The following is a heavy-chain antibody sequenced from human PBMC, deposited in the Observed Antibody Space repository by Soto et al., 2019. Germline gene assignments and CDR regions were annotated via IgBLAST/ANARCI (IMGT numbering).Heavy chain of an antibody. J-gene: IGHJ4*02. CDR2: TSYDGRNK. D-gene: IGHD2-15*01. Sequence: QVQLVESGGDVVQPGGALRLSCAGSGFTFTNYGMHWVRQAPGKGLEWVALTSYDGRNKYYADSVKGRFTISRDNSKNTLYLQMNSLRAEDTAVYYCAKESSPPSRGGGSCYLGGWGYWGQGTLVTVSS. V-gene: IGHV3-30*18. CDR3: AKESSPPSRGGGSCYLGGWGY. CDR1: GFTFTNYG.